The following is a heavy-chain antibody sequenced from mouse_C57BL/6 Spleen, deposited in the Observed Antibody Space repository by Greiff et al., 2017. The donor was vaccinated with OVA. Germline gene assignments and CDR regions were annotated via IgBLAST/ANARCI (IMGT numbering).Heavy chain of an antibody. V-gene: IGHV5-9-1*02. D-gene: IGHD2-1*01. J-gene: IGHJ2*01. Sequence: EVNVVESGEGLVKPGGSLKLSCAASGFTFSSYAMSWVRQTPEKRLEWVAYISSGGDYIYYGDTVKGRFTISRDNARNTLYLQMSSLKSEDTAMYYCTSVTHLSFAYWGQGTTLTVSS. CDR2: ISSGGDYI. CDR1: GFTFSSYA. CDR3: TSVTHLSFAY.